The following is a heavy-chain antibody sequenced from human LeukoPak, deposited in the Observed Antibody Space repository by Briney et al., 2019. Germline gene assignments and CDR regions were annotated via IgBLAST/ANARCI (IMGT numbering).Heavy chain of an antibody. J-gene: IGHJ5*02. Sequence: SETLSLICAVYGGSFSGYYWRWIRQPPGKGLEWIGEINHSGSTNYNTSRKGRVTISVDKSKNQFSVKLGSVTGADTAVYYCAALRERRIVVVPAATPPWGQGTLVTVSS. CDR2: INHSGST. V-gene: IGHV4-34*01. D-gene: IGHD2-2*01. CDR1: GGSFSGYY. CDR3: AALRERRIVVVPAATPP.